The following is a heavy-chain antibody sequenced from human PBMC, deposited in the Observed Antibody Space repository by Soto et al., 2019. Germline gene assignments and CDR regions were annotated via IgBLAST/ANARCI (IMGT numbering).Heavy chain of an antibody. CDR1: GYTFTSYG. J-gene: IGHJ6*02. V-gene: IGHV1-18*01. Sequence: ASVKVSCKASGYTFTSYGISWVRQAPGQGLEWMGWISAYNGNTNYAQKLQGRVTMTTDTSTSTAYMELRSLRSDDTAVYYCARDLGIEWFGEFPYYYSGMYVWGQGTTVTVSS. D-gene: IGHD3-10*01. CDR2: ISAYNGNT. CDR3: ARDLGIEWFGEFPYYYSGMYV.